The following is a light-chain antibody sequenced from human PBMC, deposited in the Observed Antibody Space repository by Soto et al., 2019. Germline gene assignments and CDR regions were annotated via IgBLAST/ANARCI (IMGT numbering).Light chain of an antibody. V-gene: IGLV2-14*01. CDR3: SSYTNSRIYV. J-gene: IGLJ1*01. Sequence: QSVLTQPASVSGSPGQSITISCTGTSSDIGAYNYVSWYQHHPGKAPKLIIYEVNNRPSGVSNRFSGSKSGNTASLTISGLQAEDEADYYCSSYTNSRIYVFGTGTKLTVL. CDR1: SSDIGAYNY. CDR2: EVN.